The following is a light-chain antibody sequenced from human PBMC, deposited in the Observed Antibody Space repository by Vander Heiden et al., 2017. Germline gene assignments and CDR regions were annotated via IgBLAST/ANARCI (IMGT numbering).Light chain of an antibody. CDR3: QQYGSSLFT. CDR2: GTS. CDR1: QSVSSSH. Sequence: EMLLTQSPATLSLSPGERASLSCWASQSVSSSHLVWYQQKPGQAPRLLIHGTSNRATGIPDRFSGSGSGTDFTLTISRLEPEDSAVYYCQQYGSSLFTFGPGTKVVVK. V-gene: IGKV3-20*01. J-gene: IGKJ3*01.